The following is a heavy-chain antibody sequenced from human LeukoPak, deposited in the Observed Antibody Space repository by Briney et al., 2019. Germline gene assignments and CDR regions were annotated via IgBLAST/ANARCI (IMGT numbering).Heavy chain of an antibody. V-gene: IGHV4-34*01. Sequence: PSETLSLTCADYGGSFSGYYWSWIRQPPAKGLEWIGEINHSGSTNYNTSLKRRVIISVDTSKNQLSLKLSSVTAADTAVYYCARGGDSSSYYLLDAFDIWGQGTMVTVSS. CDR1: GGSFSGYY. J-gene: IGHJ3*02. D-gene: IGHD3-22*01. CDR2: INHSGST. CDR3: ARGGDSSSYYLLDAFDI.